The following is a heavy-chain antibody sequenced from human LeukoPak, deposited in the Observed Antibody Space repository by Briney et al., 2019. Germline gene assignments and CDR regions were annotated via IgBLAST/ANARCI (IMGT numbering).Heavy chain of an antibody. Sequence: PSHTRPPTCTAAGASITSGSYYWSWIRQPAGKGLAWIGRIYTSGSTNYNPSLKSRVTISVDTSKNQFSLKLSSVTAADTAVYYCARDPPELPPDYWGQGTLVTVSS. CDR2: IYTSGST. D-gene: IGHD1-26*01. V-gene: IGHV4-61*02. J-gene: IGHJ4*02. CDR1: GASITSGSYY. CDR3: ARDPPELPPDY.